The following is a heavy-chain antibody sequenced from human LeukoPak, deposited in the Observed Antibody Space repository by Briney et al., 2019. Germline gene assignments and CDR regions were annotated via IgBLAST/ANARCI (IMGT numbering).Heavy chain of an antibody. Sequence: PGGSLRLSCAASGFTFSSYAMHWVRQAPGKGLEWVAVISYDGSNKYYADSVKGRFTISRDNSKNTLYLQMNSLRAEDTAVYYCARGRGYSYGGVFDYWGQGTLVTVSS. CDR2: ISYDGSNK. CDR3: ARGRGYSYGGVFDY. D-gene: IGHD5-18*01. V-gene: IGHV3-30-3*01. CDR1: GFTFSSYA. J-gene: IGHJ4*02.